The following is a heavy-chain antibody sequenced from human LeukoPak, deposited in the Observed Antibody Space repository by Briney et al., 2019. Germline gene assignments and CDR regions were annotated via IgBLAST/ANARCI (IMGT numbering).Heavy chain of an antibody. CDR3: ARGLGRGYSYDY. Sequence: GGSLRLSCAASGFAFSDYWMTWVRQAPGKGLEWVAHINQDGSKEHYMDSVKARFTISRDNAKNSLSLQMNSLRSEDTAVYYCARGLGRGYSYDYWGQGTLVTVSS. CDR1: GFAFSDYW. V-gene: IGHV3-7*03. J-gene: IGHJ4*02. CDR2: INQDGSKE. D-gene: IGHD5-18*01.